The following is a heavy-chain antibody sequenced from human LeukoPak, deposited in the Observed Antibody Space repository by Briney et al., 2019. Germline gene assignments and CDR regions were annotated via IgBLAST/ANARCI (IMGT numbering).Heavy chain of an antibody. J-gene: IGHJ4*02. CDR3: AREYVVPAAIDY. CDR2: INPSGGST. D-gene: IGHD2-2*01. CDR1: GYTFTSYY. V-gene: IGHV1-46*01. Sequence: ASVKVSCKASGYTFTSYYMHWVRQAPGQGLEWMGIINPSGGSTSYAQKFQGRVTMTRNTSTSTVYMELSSLRSEDTAVYYCAREYVVPAAIDYWGQGTLITVSS.